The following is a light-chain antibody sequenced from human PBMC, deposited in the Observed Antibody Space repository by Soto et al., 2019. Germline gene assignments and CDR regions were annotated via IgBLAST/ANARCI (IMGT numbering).Light chain of an antibody. CDR3: SSYTSSSPRWV. Sequence: QSVLTQPASVSGSPGQSITISCTGTSSDVGGYNYVSWYQQHPGKAPKLMIYEVSNRPSGVSNRFSGSKSGNTASLTISGLQAEDEADYCCSSYTSSSPRWVFGGGTKLTVL. CDR1: SSDVGGYNY. V-gene: IGLV2-14*01. J-gene: IGLJ3*02. CDR2: EVS.